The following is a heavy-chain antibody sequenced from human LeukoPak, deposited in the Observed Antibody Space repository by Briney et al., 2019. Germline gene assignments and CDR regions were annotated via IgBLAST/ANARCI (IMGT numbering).Heavy chain of an antibody. V-gene: IGHV5-51*01. CDR3: ARHPGQVPDY. CDR1: GYNFTNYW. Sequence: GESLKISCKASGYNFTNYWIGWVRQMPGKGLEWMGIIYPDDSDTRYSPSFQGQVTISADKSIRTAYLQWSILKASDTAMYYCARHPGQVPDYWGQGTLVTVSS. CDR2: IYPDDSDT. J-gene: IGHJ4*02.